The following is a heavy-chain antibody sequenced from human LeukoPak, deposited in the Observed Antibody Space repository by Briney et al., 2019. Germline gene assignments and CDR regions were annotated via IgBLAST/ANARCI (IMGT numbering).Heavy chain of an antibody. V-gene: IGHV1-69*13. D-gene: IGHD3-16*01. J-gene: IGHJ6*02. CDR3: ARMGELNWAYYYYGMDV. CDR1: GGTFSSYA. CDR2: IIPIFGTA. Sequence: SVKVSCKASGGTFSSYAISWVRQAPGQGLEWMGGIIPIFGTANYTQKFQGRVTITADESTSTAYMELSSLRSEDTAVYYCARMGELNWAYYYYGMDVWGQGTTVTVSS.